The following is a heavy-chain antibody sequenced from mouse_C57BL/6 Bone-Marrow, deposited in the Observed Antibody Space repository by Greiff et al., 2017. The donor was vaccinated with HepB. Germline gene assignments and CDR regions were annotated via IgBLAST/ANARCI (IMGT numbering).Heavy chain of an antibody. CDR2: ISDGGSYT. CDR3: GRETAEAGGGMGY. J-gene: IGHJ3*01. V-gene: IGHV5-4*03. D-gene: IGHD3-2*02. CDR1: GFTFSSYA. Sequence: EVMLVESGGGLVKPGGSLKLSCAASGFTFSSYAMSWVRQTPEKRLEWVATISDGGSYTYYPDNVKGRFTISRDNAKNYLYLQMSHLKSEDTAMYYWGRETAEAGGGMGYWGEGTVVSVS.